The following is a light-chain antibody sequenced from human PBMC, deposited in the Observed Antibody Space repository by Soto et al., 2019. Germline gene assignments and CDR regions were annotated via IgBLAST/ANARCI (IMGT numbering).Light chain of an antibody. Sequence: QSALTQPPSASGSPGQSVTISCAGTSSDVGGYNYVAWYQQHPGKAPKLIISEVSKRPSGVPDRFSGSKSGNTASLTVSWLQPEDEAEYYCSSYAGSNNLVFGGGTQLTVL. CDR2: EVS. CDR3: SSYAGSNNLV. V-gene: IGLV2-8*01. J-gene: IGLJ2*01. CDR1: SSDVGGYNY.